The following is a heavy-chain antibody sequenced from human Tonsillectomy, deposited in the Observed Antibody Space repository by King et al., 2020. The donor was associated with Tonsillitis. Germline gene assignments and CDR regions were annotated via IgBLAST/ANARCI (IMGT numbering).Heavy chain of an antibody. CDR3: ATEIRPNDY. CDR1: GFTFSTYA. J-gene: IGHJ4*02. CDR2: ISISGGTT. V-gene: IGHV3-23*04. Sequence: DVQLVESGGGLVQPGGSLRLSCAASGFTFSTYAMSWVRQAPGKGLEWVSAISISGGTTYYADSVKGRFTIPRDNSKSTLYLQMNSLRAEDTAIYYCATEIRPNDYWGQGTLVTVSS.